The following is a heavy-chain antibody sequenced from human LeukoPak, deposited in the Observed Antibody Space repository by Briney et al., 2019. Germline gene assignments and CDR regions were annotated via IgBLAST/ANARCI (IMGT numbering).Heavy chain of an antibody. CDR2: ISWNSGSI. CDR1: GFTFDDYA. Sequence: GRSLTLSCAASGFTFDDYAMHWVRQAPGKGLEWVSGISWNSGSIGYADSVKGRFTISRDNAKNSLYLQMNSLRGEDTAVYYCSAGEGYYDSSDYYSAWAFNVWGQGTMVTVSS. D-gene: IGHD3-22*01. CDR3: SAGEGYYDSSDYYSAWAFNV. J-gene: IGHJ3*01. V-gene: IGHV3-9*01.